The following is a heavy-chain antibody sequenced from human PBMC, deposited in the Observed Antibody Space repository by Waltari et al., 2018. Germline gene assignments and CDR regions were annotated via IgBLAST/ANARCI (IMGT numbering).Heavy chain of an antibody. CDR1: GFTVSSNY. J-gene: IGHJ6*02. CDR3: ASSSSHYYYYGMDV. Sequence: EVQLVESGGGLIQPGGSLRLSCAASGFTVSSNYMSWVRQAPGKGLEWVSVIYSGGSTYYADSGKGRFTIARDNSKNTLYLQMNSLRAEDTAVYYCASSSSHYYYYGMDVWGQGTTVTVSS. CDR2: IYSGGST. V-gene: IGHV3-53*01. D-gene: IGHD6-6*01.